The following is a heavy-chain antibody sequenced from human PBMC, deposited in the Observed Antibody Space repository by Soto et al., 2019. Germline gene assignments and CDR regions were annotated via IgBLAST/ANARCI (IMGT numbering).Heavy chain of an antibody. J-gene: IGHJ6*03. CDR1: GFTFSTYG. V-gene: IGHV3-33*01. D-gene: IGHD3-10*01. CDR2: IWYDGGKT. CDR3: ARGVLDD. Sequence: QVQLVESGGGMVQPGRSLSLSCATSGFTFSTYGMHWVRQAPGKGLEWVARIWYDGGKTFYADSVKGRFTISRDHSQNTLYLQMNSLVAVNTAIYYGARGVLDDWGKGTTVTVSS.